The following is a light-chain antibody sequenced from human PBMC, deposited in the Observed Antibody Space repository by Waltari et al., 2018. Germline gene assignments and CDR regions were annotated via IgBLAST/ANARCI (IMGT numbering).Light chain of an antibody. J-gene: IGLJ3*02. CDR3: QSYDNRNHWV. Sequence: NFMLTQPHSVSESPGKTVTISCPRSSGSIPSNYVPWYQQRPGSSPTAVIYEDNQRPSGVPDRFSGSIDSSSNSASLTISGLKTEDEADYYCQSYDNRNHWVFGGGTKLTVL. V-gene: IGLV6-57*01. CDR1: SGSIPSNY. CDR2: EDN.